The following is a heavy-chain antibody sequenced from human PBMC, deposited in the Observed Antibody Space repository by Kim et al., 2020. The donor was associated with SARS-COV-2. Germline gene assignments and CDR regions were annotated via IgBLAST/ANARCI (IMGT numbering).Heavy chain of an antibody. D-gene: IGHD1-1*01. CDR2: INHSGST. CDR1: GGSFSGYY. Sequence: SETLSLTCAVYGGSFSGYYWSWIRQPPGKGLEWIGEINHSGSTNYNPSLKSRVTISVDTSKNQFSLKLSSVTAADTAVYYCARGEEGTEYYFDYWGQGTL. J-gene: IGHJ4*02. V-gene: IGHV4-34*01. CDR3: ARGEEGTEYYFDY.